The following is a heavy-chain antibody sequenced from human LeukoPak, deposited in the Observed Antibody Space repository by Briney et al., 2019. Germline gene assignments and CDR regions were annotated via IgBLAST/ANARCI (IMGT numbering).Heavy chain of an antibody. V-gene: IGHV3-21*05. CDR2: ISSSSSYT. CDR1: GFTFSSFT. Sequence: PGGSLRLSCAASGFTFSSFTMNWIRQAPGKGLEWVSYISSSSSYTNYADSVKGRFTISRDNAKDSLYLQMNSLRAEDTAVYYCARVPAYGDYFDYWGQGTLVTVSS. D-gene: IGHD4-17*01. CDR3: ARVPAYGDYFDY. J-gene: IGHJ4*02.